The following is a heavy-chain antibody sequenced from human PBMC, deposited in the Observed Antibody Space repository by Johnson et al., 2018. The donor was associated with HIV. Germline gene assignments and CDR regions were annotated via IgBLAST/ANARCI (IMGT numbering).Heavy chain of an antibody. CDR2: ISGSGGST. CDR3: ARGGLYIQFLAFDAFDI. CDR1: GFTFSSYA. D-gene: IGHD4/OR15-4a*01. Sequence: VQLVESGGGLVQPGGSLRLSCAASGFTFSSYAMSWVHQAPGKGLEWVSAISGSGGSTYYAGSVKGRFTISRDNSKNTLYLQMNSLRPEDTAVYFCARGGLYIQFLAFDAFDIWGQGTMVTVSS. V-gene: IGHV3-23*04. J-gene: IGHJ3*02.